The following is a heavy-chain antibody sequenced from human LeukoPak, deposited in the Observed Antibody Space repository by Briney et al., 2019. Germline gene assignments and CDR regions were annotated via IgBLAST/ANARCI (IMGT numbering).Heavy chain of an antibody. J-gene: IGHJ4*02. CDR2: IYPGDSDT. CDR3: ARPGLVDDCTNGVCYPYYFDY. V-gene: IGHV5-51*01. D-gene: IGHD2-8*01. Sequence: GESLKISCKGSGYSFTSYWIGWVRQMPGKGLEWMGIIYPGDSDTRYSPSFQGQVTISADKSISTAYLQWSSLKASDTAMYYCARPGLVDDCTNGVCYPYYFDYWGQGTLVTVSS. CDR1: GYSFTSYW.